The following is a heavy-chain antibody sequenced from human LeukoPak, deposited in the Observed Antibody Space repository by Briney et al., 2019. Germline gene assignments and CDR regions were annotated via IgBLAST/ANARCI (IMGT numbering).Heavy chain of an antibody. CDR3: ARVPGIGYYYYYYMDV. V-gene: IGHV3-48*03. Sequence: GGSLRLSCAASGFTFSSYEMNWVRQAPGKGLEWVSYISSSGSTIYYADSVKGRFTISRDNAKNSLYLQMNSLRAEDTAVYYCARVPGIGYYYYYYMDVWGKGTTVTVSS. J-gene: IGHJ6*03. CDR2: ISSSGSTI. CDR1: GFTFSSYE. D-gene: IGHD3-10*01.